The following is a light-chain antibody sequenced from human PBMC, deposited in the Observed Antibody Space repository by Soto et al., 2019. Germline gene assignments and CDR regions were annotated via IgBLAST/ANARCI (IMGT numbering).Light chain of an antibody. CDR2: EVN. Sequence: QPVLTQPPSASGSPGQSVTISCTGTSSDIGGYNSVSWYQQHPGKAPRLMIYEVNKRPSGVPDRFSGSKSGYTASLTVSGLQTEDEAFYYCSSSAGIFHYLVFGGGTKVTVL. J-gene: IGLJ3*02. CDR1: SSDIGGYNS. CDR3: SSSAGIFHYLV. V-gene: IGLV2-8*01.